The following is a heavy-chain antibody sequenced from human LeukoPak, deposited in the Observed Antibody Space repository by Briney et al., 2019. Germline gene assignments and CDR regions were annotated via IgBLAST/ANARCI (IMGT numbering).Heavy chain of an antibody. CDR1: GGSSSSNY. CDR2: IYYSGST. V-gene: IGHV4-59*12. Sequence: ETLSLTCTVSGGSSSSNYWSWIRQPPGKGLEWIGYIYYSGSTNYNPSLKSRVTISVDTSKNQFSLKLSSVTAADTAVYYCAKRGPYYYGSGSYYKGAQYYFDSWGQGPLVTVSS. D-gene: IGHD3-10*01. CDR3: AKRGPYYYGSGSYYKGAQYYFDS. J-gene: IGHJ4*02.